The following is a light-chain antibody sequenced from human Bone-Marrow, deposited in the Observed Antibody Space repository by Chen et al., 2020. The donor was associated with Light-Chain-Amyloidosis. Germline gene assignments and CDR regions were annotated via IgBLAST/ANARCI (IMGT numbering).Light chain of an antibody. V-gene: IGKV1-33*01. CDR2: DTS. Sequence: DIQMTQSPSSLSASVGDRVTITCQASQDISSSLNWFQQKQGEAPKLLIYDTSILETVVPSRFRGSGSGTHFTFTISSLQSEDFATYYCQQCDNIPYTFGQGTKLEIK. CDR3: QQCDNIPYT. CDR1: QDISSS. J-gene: IGKJ2*01.